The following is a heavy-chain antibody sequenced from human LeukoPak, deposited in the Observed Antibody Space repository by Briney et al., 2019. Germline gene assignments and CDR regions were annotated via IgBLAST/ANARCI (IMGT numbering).Heavy chain of an antibody. CDR3: ARGREFGVYFDY. Sequence: PSETLSLTCTVSGGSISSYYWSWIRQPPGKGLEWIGYIYYSGSTNYNPSLKSRVTISVDTSKNQFSLKLSSVTAADTAVYYCARGREFGVYFDYWGQGTLVTVSS. D-gene: IGHD3-16*01. J-gene: IGHJ4*02. CDR1: GGSISSYY. V-gene: IGHV4-59*01. CDR2: IYYSGST.